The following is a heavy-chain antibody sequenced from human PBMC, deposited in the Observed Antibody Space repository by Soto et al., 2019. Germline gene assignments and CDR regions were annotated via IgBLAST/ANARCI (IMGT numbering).Heavy chain of an antibody. CDR1: GGSISSGGYS. CDR3: ARGRYSVYVDY. J-gene: IGHJ4*02. Sequence: SETLSLTCAVSGGSISSGGYSWSWIRQPPGKGLEWIGYIYHSGSTYYNPSLKSRVTISVDRSKNQFSLKLSSVTAADTAVYYCARGRYSVYVDYWGQGTLVTVSS. CDR2: IYHSGST. V-gene: IGHV4-30-2*01. D-gene: IGHD5-12*01.